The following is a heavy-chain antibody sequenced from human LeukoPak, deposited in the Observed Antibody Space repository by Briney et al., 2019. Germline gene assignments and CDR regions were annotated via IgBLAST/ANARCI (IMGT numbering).Heavy chain of an antibody. D-gene: IGHD3-22*01. CDR3: ARVTGYMIEDYFDS. CDR2: IYYSGST. J-gene: IGHJ4*02. Sequence: SETLSLTCTVSGGSISSYYWSWIRQPPGKGLEWIGYIYYSGSTNYNPSLKSRVTISVDTSKNQFSLKLSSVTAADTAVYYCARVTGYMIEDYFDSWGQGTLVTVSS. V-gene: IGHV4-59*01. CDR1: GGSISSYY.